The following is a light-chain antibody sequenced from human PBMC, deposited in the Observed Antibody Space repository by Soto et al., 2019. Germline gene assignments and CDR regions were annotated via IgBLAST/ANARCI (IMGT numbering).Light chain of an antibody. Sequence: QSALTQPASVSGSPGQSITISCTGTSGDIGSYNLVSWYQHHPGKAPQLTIYEVNKRPSGVSDRFSGSKSGNTASLTISGLQSEDETDYYCCSYAGSSTPFVFGTGTKVTVL. CDR2: EVN. J-gene: IGLJ1*01. CDR1: SGDIGSYNL. V-gene: IGLV2-23*02. CDR3: CSYAGSSTPFV.